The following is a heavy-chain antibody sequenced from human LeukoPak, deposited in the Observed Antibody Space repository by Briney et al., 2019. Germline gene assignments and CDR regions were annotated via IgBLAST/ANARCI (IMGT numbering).Heavy chain of an antibody. D-gene: IGHD3-22*01. Sequence: SVKVSCKASGFTFTSSAVQWVRQARGQRLEWIGWIVVGSGNTNYAQKFQERVTITRDMSTSTAYMELSSLRSEDTAVYYCAAETYYYDSNGPPWGRGTLVTVSS. CDR3: AAETYYYDSNGPP. J-gene: IGHJ5*02. CDR2: IVVGSGNT. V-gene: IGHV1-58*01. CDR1: GFTFTSSA.